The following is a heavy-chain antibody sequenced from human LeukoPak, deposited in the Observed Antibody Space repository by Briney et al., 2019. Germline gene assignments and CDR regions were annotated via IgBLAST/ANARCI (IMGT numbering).Heavy chain of an antibody. D-gene: IGHD6-19*01. Sequence: AXVEVSCKASGYTFTGYYMHWVRQAPGQGVEWMGRINPNSGGTNYAQKFQGRVTMTRDTSISTAYMELSRLRSDDTAVYYCASISGWYYFDYWGQGTLVTVSS. CDR3: ASISGWYYFDY. J-gene: IGHJ4*02. V-gene: IGHV1-2*06. CDR1: GYTFTGYY. CDR2: INPNSGGT.